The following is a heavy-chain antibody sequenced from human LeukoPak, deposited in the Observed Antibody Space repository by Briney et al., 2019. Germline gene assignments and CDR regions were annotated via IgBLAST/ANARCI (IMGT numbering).Heavy chain of an antibody. J-gene: IGHJ4*02. V-gene: IGHV1-2*04. CDR1: GYTFTGYY. CDR3: ARSDFYCSGGSCYRYYFDY. Sequence: ASVKVSCKASGYTFTGYYMHWVRQAPGQGLEWMGWINPNSGGTNHAQKFQGWVTMTRDTSISTAYMELSRLRSDDTAVYYCARSDFYCSGGSCYRYYFDYWGQGTLVTVSS. D-gene: IGHD2-15*01. CDR2: INPNSGGT.